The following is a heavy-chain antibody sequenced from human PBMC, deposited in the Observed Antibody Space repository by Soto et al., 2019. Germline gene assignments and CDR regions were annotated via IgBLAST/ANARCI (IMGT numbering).Heavy chain of an antibody. CDR1: GFSISSYW. V-gene: IGHV5-51*01. D-gene: IGHD2-21*01. Sequence: EVQLLQSGAQVKKPGESLKISCKGSGFSISSYWLGWVRQMPGKGLEWMGIIFPGDPDVRYNPSFQGQVTISADTSINAAYLQCTSLKASDTAMSYCARSIVSGLTFPPGLDVSGQGTTVTVSS. CDR3: ARSIVSGLTFPPGLDV. J-gene: IGHJ6*02. CDR2: IFPGDPDV.